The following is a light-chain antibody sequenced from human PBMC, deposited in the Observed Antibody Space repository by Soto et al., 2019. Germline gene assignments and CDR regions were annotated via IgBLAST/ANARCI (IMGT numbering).Light chain of an antibody. Sequence: DIQMTQSPSSLSASVGDRVTITCRASQSVSKYLNWYKQKPGTAPKLLIFAASSLRSGVPSRFSGSGLGTHFTLTINNLQPEDLASYYCQQTYSFPGTFVQGIKV. CDR3: QQTYSFPGT. J-gene: IGKJ1*01. CDR1: QSVSKY. V-gene: IGKV1-39*01. CDR2: AAS.